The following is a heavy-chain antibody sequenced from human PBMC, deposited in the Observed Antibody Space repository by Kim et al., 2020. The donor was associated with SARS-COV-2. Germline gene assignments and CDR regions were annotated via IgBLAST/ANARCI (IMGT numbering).Heavy chain of an antibody. D-gene: IGHD6-19*01. CDR2: IYTAGYA. Sequence: GGSLRLSCAASGLTVSDNIMTWVRQPPGKGLEWVSLIYTAGYAYYADSVKGRFTISRDNSKNTLNLQMNSLRVEDTAVYYCAGGKRFGGGWYFFDFWGQGTLVTVPS. CDR1: GLTVSDNI. J-gene: IGHJ4*02. V-gene: IGHV3-53*03. CDR3: AGGKRFGGGWYFFDF.